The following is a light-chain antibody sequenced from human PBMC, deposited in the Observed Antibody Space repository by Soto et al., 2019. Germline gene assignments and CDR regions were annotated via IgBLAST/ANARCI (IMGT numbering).Light chain of an antibody. CDR2: GAS. Sequence: DIQMTQSPSSVSASVGDRLTITCRASRDISNSLACYQQTPGKAPKLLLRGASSLHRGVPSRFSGGGARTEFTLTISSLQPEDFATYYSQQNSAFPRTFGQGTKVDIK. CDR3: QQNSAFPRT. V-gene: IGKV1-12*01. CDR1: RDISNS. J-gene: IGKJ1*01.